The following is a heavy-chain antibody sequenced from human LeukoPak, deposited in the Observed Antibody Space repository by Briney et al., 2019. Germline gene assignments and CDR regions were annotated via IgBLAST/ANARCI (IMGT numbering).Heavy chain of an antibody. D-gene: IGHD3-10*01. Sequence: SETLSLTCTVSDYSISSGYYWGWIRQPPGKGLECIGSIYHSGSTYYNPSLESRVTISVDTSKNQFSLKLSSVTAADTAVYYCAREGRGAYYYYYMDVWGKGTTVTVSS. CDR2: IYHSGST. CDR3: AREGRGAYYYYYMDV. CDR1: DYSISSGYY. V-gene: IGHV4-38-2*02. J-gene: IGHJ6*03.